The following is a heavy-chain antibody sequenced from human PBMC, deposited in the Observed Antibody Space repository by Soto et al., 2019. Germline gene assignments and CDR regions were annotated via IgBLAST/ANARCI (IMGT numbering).Heavy chain of an antibody. J-gene: IGHJ4*02. CDR2: LYYSGST. V-gene: IGHV4-39*01. CDR3: ARHGTTVTSIDY. D-gene: IGHD4-17*01. Sequence: QLQLQESGPGLVKPSETLSLTCTVSGDSISSSIYSWGWIRQPPGKGLEWIGSLYYSGSTYYNPSLKSRVTLSVDTSKNQFSLKLNSVTAADTAVYYCARHGTTVTSIDYWGQGTLVTVSS. CDR1: GDSISSSIYS.